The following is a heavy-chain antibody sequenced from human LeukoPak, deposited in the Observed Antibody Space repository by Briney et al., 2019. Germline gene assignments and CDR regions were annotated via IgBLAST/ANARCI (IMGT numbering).Heavy chain of an antibody. Sequence: GGSLRLSCAASGFTFSSYWMSWVRQPPGKGLEWVANINQDGSEKYYVDSVKGRFTISRDNAKNSLYLQMNSLRAEDTAVYYCARDRVVVAATLRFDPWGQGTLVTVSS. CDR3: ARDRVVVAATLRFDP. CDR2: INQDGSEK. J-gene: IGHJ5*02. V-gene: IGHV3-7*01. CDR1: GFTFSSYW. D-gene: IGHD2-15*01.